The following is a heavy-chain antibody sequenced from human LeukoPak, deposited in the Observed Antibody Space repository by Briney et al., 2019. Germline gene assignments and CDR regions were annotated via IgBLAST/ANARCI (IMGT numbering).Heavy chain of an antibody. D-gene: IGHD3-22*01. CDR1: GGSISSSSYY. CDR2: IYYSGST. Sequence: PSETLSLTCTVSGGSISSSSYYWGWIRQPPGKGLEWLGSIYYSGSTYYNPSLKSRVTISVDTSKNQFSLKLSSVTAADTAVYYCARSRRGDSSGYYYFDYWGQGTLVTVSS. J-gene: IGHJ4*02. V-gene: IGHV4-39*01. CDR3: ARSRRGDSSGYYYFDY.